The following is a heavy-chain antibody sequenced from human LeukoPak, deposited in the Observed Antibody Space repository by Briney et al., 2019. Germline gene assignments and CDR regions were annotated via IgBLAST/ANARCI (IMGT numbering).Heavy chain of an antibody. CDR1: GYTLTELS. CDR3: ATPGVGLGPLY. D-gene: IGHD1-26*01. V-gene: IGHV1-24*01. Sequence: GASVKVSCKVSGYTLTELSMDWVRQAPGKGREWVGGFDPEDGDTIYAQKFQGRVTMTEDTSTDTAYMELSSLRSEDTAVYYCATPGVGLGPLYWGQGTLVTVSS. CDR2: FDPEDGDT. J-gene: IGHJ4*02.